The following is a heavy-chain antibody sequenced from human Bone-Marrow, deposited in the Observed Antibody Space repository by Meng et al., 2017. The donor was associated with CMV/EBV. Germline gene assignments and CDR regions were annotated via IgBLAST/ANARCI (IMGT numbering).Heavy chain of an antibody. CDR2: IYNEGSI. V-gene: IGHV3-66*02. D-gene: IGHD2-21*02. CDR1: GFPVSGNH. Sequence: SCVASGFPVSGNHMNWVRQAPGKGLELVSIIYNEGSIYYAGSVKGRFTISRDNSMNTPYLQMNSLRVEDTAVYYCGRDPGDWRGMDVWGQGTTVTVSS. CDR3: GRDPGDWRGMDV. J-gene: IGHJ6*02.